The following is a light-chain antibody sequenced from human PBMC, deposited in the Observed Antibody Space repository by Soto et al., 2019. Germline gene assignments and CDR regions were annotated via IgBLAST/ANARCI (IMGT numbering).Light chain of an antibody. CDR3: QQYGSSSYT. Sequence: EIVLTQSPGTLSFSPGERATLSCRASQSISSSYLTWYQQKPGQAPRLLIYAASSKATGIPDRFSGSGSVTDFTLTTSRLEPEDFAVYYCQQYGSSSYTFGQGTQLEIK. CDR2: AAS. V-gene: IGKV3-20*01. J-gene: IGKJ2*01. CDR1: QSISSSY.